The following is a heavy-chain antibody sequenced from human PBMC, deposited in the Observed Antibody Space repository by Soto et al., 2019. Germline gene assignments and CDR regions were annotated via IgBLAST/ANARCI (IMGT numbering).Heavy chain of an antibody. D-gene: IGHD3-10*01. Sequence: GASVKVSCKASGYNFMPYGVNWVRQAPGQGLEWMGWISPWKGNTNYAQSFQGRVTMTTDTSTSTAYMELRSLTSDDTAVYYCARDLDPSGSHYNEYWGPSSLLTDSS. J-gene: IGHJ4*02. CDR3: ARDLDPSGSHYNEY. V-gene: IGHV1-18*04. CDR2: ISPWKGNT. CDR1: GYNFMPYG.